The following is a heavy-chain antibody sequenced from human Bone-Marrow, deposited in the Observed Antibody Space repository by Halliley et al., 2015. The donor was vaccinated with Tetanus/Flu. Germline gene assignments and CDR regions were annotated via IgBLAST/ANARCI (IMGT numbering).Heavy chain of an antibody. CDR2: IHYSGIT. CDR1: GASINHFC. D-gene: IGHD3-10*01. Sequence: TLSLTCTVSGASINHFCWSWIWQSPGKGLERIGYIHYSGITNYNSSLKSRATISVATSKSQYSLRLSSVTAADAAVYYCARDPTGSGFNFGSSWFDPWAPGALVAVSS. CDR3: ARDPTGSGFNFGSSWFDP. J-gene: IGHJ5*02. V-gene: IGHV4-59*01.